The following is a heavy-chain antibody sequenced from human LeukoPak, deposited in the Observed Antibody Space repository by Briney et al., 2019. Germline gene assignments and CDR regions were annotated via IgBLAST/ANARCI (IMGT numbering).Heavy chain of an antibody. Sequence: ETLSLTCVVYGGSFSGYYWSWVRQAPGKGLEYVSYISGDSSTIYYADSVQGRFTISRDNARNSLYLQMNSLRAEDTAVYYCARDQDYSFDYWGQGILVTVSS. J-gene: IGHJ4*02. D-gene: IGHD4-11*01. CDR3: ARDQDYSFDY. CDR1: GGSFSGYY. V-gene: IGHV3-48*01. CDR2: ISGDSSTI.